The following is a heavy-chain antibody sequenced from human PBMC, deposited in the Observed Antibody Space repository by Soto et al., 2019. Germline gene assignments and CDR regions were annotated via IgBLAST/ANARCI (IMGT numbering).Heavy chain of an antibody. V-gene: IGHV4-39*01. CDR2: VYYGGAIVYSGNI. Sequence: PSETLSLTCTVSGDSISSSNSHWGWTRQPPGKGLENIGRVYYGGAIVYSGNIYYNPSLKSRVTISVDTSKNQFSLRLSSVTAADTGVYYCVRYDRINMKPYSPEGFHIWGQGTMVTVSS. D-gene: IGHD3-3*02. CDR1: GDSISSSNSH. CDR3: VRYDRINMKPYSPEGFHI. J-gene: IGHJ3*02.